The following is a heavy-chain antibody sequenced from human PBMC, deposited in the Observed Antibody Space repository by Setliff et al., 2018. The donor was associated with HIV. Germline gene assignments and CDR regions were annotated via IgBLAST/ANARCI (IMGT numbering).Heavy chain of an antibody. D-gene: IGHD3-22*01. CDR2: INVDSGNT. Sequence: RASVKVSCKASGFPFINYAIHWVRQAPGQRLEWMGWINVDSGNTKYLQDLQGRVTITSDTSATTAYMEVSNLRSEDMAVYYCARERDSNGYQFDYWGQGTLVTVSS. V-gene: IGHV1-3*03. J-gene: IGHJ4*02. CDR3: ARERDSNGYQFDY. CDR1: GFPFINYA.